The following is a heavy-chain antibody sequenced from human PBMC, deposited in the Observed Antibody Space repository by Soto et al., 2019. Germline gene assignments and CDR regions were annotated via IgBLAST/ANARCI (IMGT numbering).Heavy chain of an antibody. J-gene: IGHJ4*02. CDR3: ARGDRIRVAMVKRYYFDY. CDR1: GGSVSSSSCY. Sequence: SETLSLTCTVSGGSVSSSSCYWGWIRQPPGKGLEWIGKIYHSGSTNYNPSLKSRVTISVDTSKNQFSLKLSSVTAADTAVYYCARGDRIRVAMVKRYYFDYWGQGTLVTVSS. V-gene: IGHV4-39*07. D-gene: IGHD5-18*01. CDR2: IYHSGST.